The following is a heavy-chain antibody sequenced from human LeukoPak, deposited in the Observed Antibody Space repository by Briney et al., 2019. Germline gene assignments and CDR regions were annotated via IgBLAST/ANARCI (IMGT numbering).Heavy chain of an antibody. CDR1: GGSISSYY. CDR3: ARLVATNDGGYFDY. D-gene: IGHD5-12*01. CDR2: IYYSGST. Sequence: SETLSLTCTVSGGSISSYYWSWIRQPSGKGLEWIGYIYYSGSTNYNPSLKSRVTISVDTSKNQFSLKLSSVTAADTAVYYCARLVATNDGGYFDYWGQGTLVTVSS. J-gene: IGHJ4*02. V-gene: IGHV4-59*08.